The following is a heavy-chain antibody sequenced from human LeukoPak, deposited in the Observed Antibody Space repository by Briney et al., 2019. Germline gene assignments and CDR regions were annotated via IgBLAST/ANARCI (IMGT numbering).Heavy chain of an antibody. J-gene: IGHJ4*02. CDR1: GFTFSSYE. CDR3: ASEIGRDGYNLNFDY. D-gene: IGHD5-24*01. CDR2: ISSSGSTI. Sequence: GGSLRLSCAASGFTFSSYEMNWVRQAPGKGLEWVSYISSSGSTIYYADSVKGRFTISRDNAKNSLYLQMNSLRAEGTAVYYCASEIGRDGYNLNFDYWGQGTLVTVSS. V-gene: IGHV3-48*03.